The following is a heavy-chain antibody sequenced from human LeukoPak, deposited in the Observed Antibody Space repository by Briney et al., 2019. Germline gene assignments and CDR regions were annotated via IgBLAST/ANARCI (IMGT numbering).Heavy chain of an antibody. D-gene: IGHD3-10*01. Sequence: PGGSLRLSCAASGFTFSSYAMSWVRQAPGKGLEWVSAISGSGGGTYYADSVKGRFTISRDNSKNTLYLPMNSQRAEDTAVYYCAKGTKQELLIRYYVHYWGQGTLVTVSS. CDR2: ISGSGGGT. CDR1: GFTFSSYA. CDR3: AKGTKQELLIRYYVHY. V-gene: IGHV3-23*01. J-gene: IGHJ4*02.